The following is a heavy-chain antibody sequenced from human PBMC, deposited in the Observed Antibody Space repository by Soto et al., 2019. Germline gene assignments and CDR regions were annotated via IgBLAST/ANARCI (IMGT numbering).Heavy chain of an antibody. CDR2: IYYSGST. CDR3: ARGRLSAAGPFDY. J-gene: IGHJ4*02. D-gene: IGHD6-13*01. Sequence: SETLSLTCTVSGGSISSYYWSWIRQPPGKGLEWIGYIYYSGSTNYNPSLKSRVTISVDTSKNQFSLKLSSVTAADTAVYYCARGRLSAAGPFDYWGQGTLVTVSS. CDR1: GGSISSYY. V-gene: IGHV4-59*01.